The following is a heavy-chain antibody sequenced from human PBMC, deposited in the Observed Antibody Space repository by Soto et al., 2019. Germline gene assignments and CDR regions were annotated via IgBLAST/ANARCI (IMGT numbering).Heavy chain of an antibody. CDR1: GYTFTGYY. J-gene: IGHJ6*02. D-gene: IGHD4-17*01. Sequence: QVQLVQSGAEVKKPGASVKVSCKASGYTFTGYYMHWVRQAPGQGLEWMGWINPNSGGTNYAQKFQGWVTMTRDTSISTAYMELSRLRSDDTAVYYCASSYGDYGESYYYYYGMDVWGQGTTVTVSS. CDR2: INPNSGGT. V-gene: IGHV1-2*04. CDR3: ASSYGDYGESYYYYYGMDV.